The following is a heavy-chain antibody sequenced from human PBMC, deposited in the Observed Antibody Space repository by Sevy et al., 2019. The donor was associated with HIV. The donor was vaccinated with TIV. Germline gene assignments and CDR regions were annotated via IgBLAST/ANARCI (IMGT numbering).Heavy chain of an antibody. CDR1: GFTFGDYA. D-gene: IGHD2-15*01. V-gene: IGHV3-49*03. Sequence: GGSLRLSCTASGFTFGDYAMSWFRQAPGKGLEWVGFIRSKAYGGTTEDAASVKGRFTISRDDSKSIAYLQMNSLKTEDTAVYYCTSGYCSGGSCQIFDYWGQGTLVTVSS. CDR3: TSGYCSGGSCQIFDY. J-gene: IGHJ4*02. CDR2: IRSKAYGGTT.